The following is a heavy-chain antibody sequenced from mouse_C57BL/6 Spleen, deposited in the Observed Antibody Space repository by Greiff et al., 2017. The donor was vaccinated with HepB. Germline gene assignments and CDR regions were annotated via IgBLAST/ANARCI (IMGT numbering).Heavy chain of an antibody. CDR2: IHPNSGST. CDR1: GYTFTSYW. Sequence: QVQLQQSGAELMKPGASVKLSCKASGYTFTSYWMHWVKQRPGQGLEWIGMIHPNSGSTNYNEKFKSKATLTVDKSSSTAYMQLSSLTSEDSAVYYCARNYYSNGNYYAMDYWGQGTSVTVSS. V-gene: IGHV1-64*01. CDR3: ARNYYSNGNYYAMDY. D-gene: IGHD2-5*01. J-gene: IGHJ4*01.